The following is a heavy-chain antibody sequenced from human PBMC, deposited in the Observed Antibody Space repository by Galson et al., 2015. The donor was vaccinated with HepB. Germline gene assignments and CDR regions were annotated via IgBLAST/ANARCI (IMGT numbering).Heavy chain of an antibody. Sequence: SLRLSCAASGFTFSDRYMDWVRQAPGKGLEWIARTRNRASSHTTEYAASVKGRFTISRDDSKNSLYLQMNSLKTEDTAVYYCARVGPTTRDFDYWGQGTLVTVSS. CDR2: TRNRASSHTT. D-gene: IGHD1-1*01. CDR1: GFTFSDRY. CDR3: ARVGPTTRDFDY. V-gene: IGHV3-72*01. J-gene: IGHJ4*02.